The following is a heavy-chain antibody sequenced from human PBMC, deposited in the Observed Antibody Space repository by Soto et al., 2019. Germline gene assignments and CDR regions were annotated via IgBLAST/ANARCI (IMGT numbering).Heavy chain of an antibody. Sequence: GGSLRLSCAASGFPFSRHAMAWVRRAAGRGLEWVATISSDGSTYHAESVKGRFSISRDNYGNMLHLQLNSLRVEDTGIYYCAKDPYNHRFDSWGQGTLVTVSS. V-gene: IGHV3-23*01. CDR2: ISSDGST. J-gene: IGHJ4*02. CDR1: GFPFSRHA. D-gene: IGHD1-1*01. CDR3: AKDPYNHRFDS.